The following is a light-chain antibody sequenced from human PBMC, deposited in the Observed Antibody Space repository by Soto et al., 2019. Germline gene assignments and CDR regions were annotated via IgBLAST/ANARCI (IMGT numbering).Light chain of an antibody. CDR1: SSDIGAYNS. J-gene: IGLJ1*01. Sequence: QSALTQPASVSGSPGQSITISCTGTSSDIGAYNSVSWYQQYPGRAPKLMIYEVSNRPSGVSARFSASKSGNTASLTISGLXAEDEADYYCNSRGGSRPYYVFGTGTKVTVL. V-gene: IGLV2-14*01. CDR2: EVS. CDR3: NSRGGSRPYYV.